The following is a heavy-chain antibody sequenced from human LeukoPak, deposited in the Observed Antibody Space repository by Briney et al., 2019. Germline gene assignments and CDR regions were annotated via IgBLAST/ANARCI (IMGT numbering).Heavy chain of an antibody. CDR1: GGSISIYY. V-gene: IGHV4-59*01. J-gene: IGHJ2*01. Sequence: SETLSLTCTVSGGSISIYYWSWIRQPPGKGLEWIGYIYYSGSTNYNPSLKSRVTISVDTSKNQFSLKLSSVTAADTAVYYCARVPSGWYFDLWGRGTLVTVSS. CDR2: IYYSGST. CDR3: ARVPSGWYFDL.